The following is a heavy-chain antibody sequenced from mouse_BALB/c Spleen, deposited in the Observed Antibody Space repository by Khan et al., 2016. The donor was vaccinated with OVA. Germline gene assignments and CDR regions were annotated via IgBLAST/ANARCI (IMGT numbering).Heavy chain of an antibody. CDR2: IWSDGST. CDR3: ARQPSYLYSIMDY. CDR1: GFSLTNYG. V-gene: IGHV2-6-1*01. Sequence: QVQLKESGPGLAAPSQSLSITCTISGFSLTNYGVHWVRQPPGKGLEWLVVIWSDGSTNYNSVLKSRLTVTTDNSQSQVFLKMNSLQTDDTAMYFCARQPSYLYSIMDYWGQGTTVTVSS. J-gene: IGHJ4*01. D-gene: IGHD3-3*01.